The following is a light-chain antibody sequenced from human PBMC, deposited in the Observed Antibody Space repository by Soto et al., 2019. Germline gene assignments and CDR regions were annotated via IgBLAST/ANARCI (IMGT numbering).Light chain of an antibody. J-gene: IGKJ2*01. CDR2: LGS. CDR1: QSLLHSNGYNY. Sequence: DTVVSQSPLSLPVSPGEPASISCRSSQSLLHSNGYNYLEWYVQKPGQSPQLLVYLGSTRAPGVPDRFSGSGSGTDFTLKISRVEAEDVGVYYCMQSLQAPPFTFGQGTKLEI. V-gene: IGKV2-28*01. CDR3: MQSLQAPPFT.